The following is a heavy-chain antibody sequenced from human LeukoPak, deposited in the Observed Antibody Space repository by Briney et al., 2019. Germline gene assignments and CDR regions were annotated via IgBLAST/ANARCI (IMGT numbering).Heavy chain of an antibody. Sequence: SETLSLTCTVSGGSISSYYWSWSRQPPGKGLEWIGYIYYSGSTNYNPSLKSRVTISVDTSKNQFSLKLSSVTAADTAVYYCARDVGATHYFDYWGQGTLVTVSS. J-gene: IGHJ4*02. V-gene: IGHV4-59*01. CDR3: ARDVGATHYFDY. CDR1: GGSISSYY. D-gene: IGHD1-26*01. CDR2: IYYSGST.